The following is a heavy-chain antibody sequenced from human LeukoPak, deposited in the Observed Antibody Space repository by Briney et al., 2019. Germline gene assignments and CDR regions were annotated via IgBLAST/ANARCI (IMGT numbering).Heavy chain of an antibody. CDR2: INPNSGGT. D-gene: IGHD5-18*01. V-gene: IGHV1-2*02. CDR1: GYTFTGYY. J-gene: IGHJ4*02. CDR3: ARGQRGYSYGNYFDY. Sequence: ASVKVSCKASGYTFTGYYMHWVRQAPGQGLEWIGWINPNSGGTNYAQKFQGRVTMTRDTSISTAYMELSRLRSDDTAVYYCARGQRGYSYGNYFDYWGQGTLVTVSS.